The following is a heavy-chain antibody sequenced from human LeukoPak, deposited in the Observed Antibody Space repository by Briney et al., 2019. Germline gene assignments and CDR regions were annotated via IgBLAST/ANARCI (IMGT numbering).Heavy chain of an antibody. J-gene: IGHJ5*02. CDR2: INHSGST. V-gene: IGHV4-34*01. Sequence: KSSETLSLTCAVYGGSFSGYYWSWIRQPPGKGLEWIGEINHSGSTNYNPSLKSRVTISVDTSKNQFSLKLSSVTAADTAVYYCARTPVGLSWRTPWWFDPWGQGTLVTVSS. D-gene: IGHD6-13*01. CDR1: GGSFSGYY. CDR3: ARTPVGLSWRTPWWFDP.